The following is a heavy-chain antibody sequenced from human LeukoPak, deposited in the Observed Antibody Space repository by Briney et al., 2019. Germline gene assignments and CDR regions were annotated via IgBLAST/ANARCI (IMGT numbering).Heavy chain of an antibody. Sequence: GGSLRLSCAASGFTFSSYAMHWVRQAPGKGLEWVAVISYDGSNKYYADSVKGRFTISRDNSKNTLYLQMNSLRAEDTAVYYCATDGGTIFGVVIRLSYYYGMDVWGQGTTVTVSS. V-gene: IGHV3-30*04. CDR3: ATDGGTIFGVVIRLSYYYGMDV. J-gene: IGHJ6*02. CDR1: GFTFSSYA. D-gene: IGHD3-3*01. CDR2: ISYDGSNK.